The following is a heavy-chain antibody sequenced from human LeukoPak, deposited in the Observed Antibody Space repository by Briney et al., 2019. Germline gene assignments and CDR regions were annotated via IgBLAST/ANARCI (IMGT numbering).Heavy chain of an antibody. Sequence: ASVKLSCEASGYIFTTYYLNWVRQAPGHGLEWMGMINPSVGSAKFAQRFQGRVTMTMDRSTSTVYMDLNSLRSDDTAVYYCAREPMGVTVHFDHWGEGTRVTVSS. CDR2: INPSVGSA. V-gene: IGHV1-46*01. CDR3: AREPMGVTVHFDH. J-gene: IGHJ4*02. D-gene: IGHD3-16*02. CDR1: GYIFTTYY.